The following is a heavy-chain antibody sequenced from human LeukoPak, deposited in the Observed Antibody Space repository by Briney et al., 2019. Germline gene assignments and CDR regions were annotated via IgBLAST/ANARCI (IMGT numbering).Heavy chain of an antibody. D-gene: IGHD6-6*01. CDR2: ITNDGSST. J-gene: IGHJ3*01. Sequence: GGSLRLSCAASGLTFSSHWMHWVRQAPGKGLVWVSRITNDGSSTTYADSVRGRFTISRDNAKNMLYLQVNSLRAEDTAVYYCARSSYSSSSSVWGQGTMVTVSS. CDR3: ARSSYSSSSSV. CDR1: GLTFSSHW. V-gene: IGHV3-74*01.